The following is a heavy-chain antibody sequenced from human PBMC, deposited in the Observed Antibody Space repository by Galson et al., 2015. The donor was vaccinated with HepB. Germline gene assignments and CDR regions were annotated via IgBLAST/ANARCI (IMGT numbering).Heavy chain of an antibody. Sequence: LRLSCAASGFTFSSYSMNWVRQAPGKGLEWVSSISSSSSYIYYADSVKGRFTISRDNAKNSLYLQMNSLRAEDTAVYYCARVYDSSGYYPADWYFDLWGRGTLVTVSS. V-gene: IGHV3-21*01. CDR1: GFTFSSYS. CDR3: ARVYDSSGYYPADWYFDL. CDR2: ISSSSSYI. D-gene: IGHD3-22*01. J-gene: IGHJ2*01.